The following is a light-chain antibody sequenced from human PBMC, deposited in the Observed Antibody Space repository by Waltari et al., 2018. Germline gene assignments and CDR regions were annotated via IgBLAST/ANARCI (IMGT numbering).Light chain of an antibody. CDR1: SSDRNFNS. J-gene: IGLJ2*01. CDR3: QSADSSGTYIV. Sequence: QSALTQPPSASGSPGQSVTLSCPGSSSDRNFNSVSWYQQHPGKAPKIIIYGVTKRPSGVPDRFSVSNSGTTVTLTISGVQAEDEADYYCQSADSSGTYIVFGGGTKLTVL. V-gene: IGLV2-8*01. CDR2: GVT.